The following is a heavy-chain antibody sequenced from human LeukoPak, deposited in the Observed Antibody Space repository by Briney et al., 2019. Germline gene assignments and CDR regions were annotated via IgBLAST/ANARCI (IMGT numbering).Heavy chain of an antibody. Sequence: GGSLRLPCAASVFTFSSYAMHWVRQAPGKGLEWVAVISYDGSNKYYADSVKGRFTISRDNSKNTLYLQMNSLRAEDTAVYYCASGSSSWYVSPFNYWGQGTLVTVSS. V-gene: IGHV3-30*01. CDR2: ISYDGSNK. CDR3: ASGSSSWYVSPFNY. D-gene: IGHD6-13*01. CDR1: VFTFSSYA. J-gene: IGHJ4*02.